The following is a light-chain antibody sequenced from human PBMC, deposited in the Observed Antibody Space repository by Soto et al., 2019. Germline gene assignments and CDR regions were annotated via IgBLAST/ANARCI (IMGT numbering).Light chain of an antibody. CDR1: QSVNSY. Sequence: EIVLTQSPATLSLSPGERATLSCRASQSVNSYLAWYQQKPGQAPRLLIYDASNRATGIPARFSGSGSGTDFTLTISSLEPEDSAVYYCQHRNNWPLTFGGGTKVDIK. CDR2: DAS. J-gene: IGKJ4*01. V-gene: IGKV3-11*01. CDR3: QHRNNWPLT.